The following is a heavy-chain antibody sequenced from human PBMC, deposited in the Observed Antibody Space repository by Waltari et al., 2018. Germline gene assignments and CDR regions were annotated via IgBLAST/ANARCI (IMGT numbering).Heavy chain of an antibody. CDR2: IKQDGSEI. CDR1: GFTFSRLW. V-gene: IGHV3-7*01. D-gene: IGHD3-3*01. Sequence: EVQLVESGGGLVQPGGSLRLSCAVPGFTFSRLWMSWFRQAPGKGLEWVANIKQDGSEIYYVDSVKGRFTISRDNAKNSLYLQMNSLTTEDTAVYYCAGGGGFLCDIWGQGTLVTVSS. J-gene: IGHJ3*02. CDR3: AGGGGFLCDI.